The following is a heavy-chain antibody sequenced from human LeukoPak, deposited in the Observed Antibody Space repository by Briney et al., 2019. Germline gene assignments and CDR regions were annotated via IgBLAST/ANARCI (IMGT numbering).Heavy chain of an antibody. CDR1: GGSISSYY. J-gene: IGHJ4*02. CDR3: ARHGVGGGVVPAAYYFDY. CDR2: IYYSGST. Sequence: PSETLSLTCTVSGGSISSYYWSWIRQPPGKGLEWIGYIYYSGSTNYNPSLKSRVTISVDTSKNQFSLKLSSVTAADTAVYYCARHGVGGGVVPAAYYFDYWGQGTLVTVSS. D-gene: IGHD2-2*01. V-gene: IGHV4-59*08.